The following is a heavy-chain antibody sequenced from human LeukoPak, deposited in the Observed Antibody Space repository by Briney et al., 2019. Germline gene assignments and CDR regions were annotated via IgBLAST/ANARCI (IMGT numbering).Heavy chain of an antibody. V-gene: IGHV1-69*05. Sequence: SVKVSCKASGGAFSSYAISWVRQAPGQGLEWMGGIIPIFGTANYAQKFQGRVTITTDESTSTAYMELRSLRSDDTAVYYCARDQGDITMVRGVRSPDYWGQGTLVTVSS. J-gene: IGHJ4*02. CDR1: GGAFSSYA. CDR3: ARDQGDITMVRGVRSPDY. CDR2: IIPIFGTA. D-gene: IGHD3-10*01.